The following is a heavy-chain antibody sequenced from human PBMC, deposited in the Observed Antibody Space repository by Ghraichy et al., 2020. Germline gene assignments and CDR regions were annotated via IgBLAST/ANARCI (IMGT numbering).Heavy chain of an antibody. D-gene: IGHD2-15*01. Sequence: GGSLRLSCAASGFTVSSTYMSWVRQAPGKGLEWVSVIYSGGRTYYADSVKGRFTVSRDNSKNTLYLQMNSLRAEDPAVYYCARDWGGYCSGNSCYSGAMDTWGQGTLVTVSS. CDR3: ARDWGGYCSGNSCYSGAMDT. J-gene: IGHJ5*02. CDR1: GFTVSSTY. V-gene: IGHV3-53*01. CDR2: IYSGGRT.